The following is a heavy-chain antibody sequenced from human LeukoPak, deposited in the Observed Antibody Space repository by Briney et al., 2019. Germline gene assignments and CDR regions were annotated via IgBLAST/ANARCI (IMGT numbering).Heavy chain of an antibody. CDR1: GFTFDDYA. J-gene: IGHJ5*02. CDR2: ISWNSGSI. D-gene: IGHD6-13*01. Sequence: PGRSLRLSCAASGFTFDDYAMHWVRQAPGKGLEWVSGISWNSGSIGYADSVKGRFTIFRDNSKNTLYLQMNSLRAEDTAVYYCARAAARYSSSPNWFDPWGQGTLVTVSS. V-gene: IGHV3-9*01. CDR3: ARAAARYSSSPNWFDP.